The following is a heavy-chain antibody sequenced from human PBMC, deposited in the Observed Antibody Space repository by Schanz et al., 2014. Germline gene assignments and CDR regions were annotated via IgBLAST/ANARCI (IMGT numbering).Heavy chain of an antibody. CDR1: GFTFSSYW. V-gene: IGHV3-23*04. J-gene: IGHJ5*02. Sequence: EAHLVESGGGLVQPGGSLRLSCAASGFTFSSYWMHWVRQAPGKGLEWVSAILGLASTTYYADSVKGRFTISRDNSKNLLYLQMNSLRAEDTAVYYCTRDVRLDRRGNWFDPWGQGTLVTVSS. CDR3: TRDVRLDRRGNWFDP. D-gene: IGHD1-1*01. CDR2: ILGLASTT.